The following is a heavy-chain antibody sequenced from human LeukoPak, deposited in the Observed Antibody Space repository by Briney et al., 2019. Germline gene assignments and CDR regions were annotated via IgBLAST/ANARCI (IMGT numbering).Heavy chain of an antibody. Sequence: SETLPLTCTVSGGSISSSSYYWDWIRQPPGKGLEWIGSIYYSGSTYYNPSLKSRVTISVDTSKNQFSLKLSSVTAADTAVYYCASAKPFKSWFDPWGQGTLVTVSS. V-gene: IGHV4-39*01. CDR3: ASAKPFKSWFDP. CDR2: IYYSGST. CDR1: GGSISSSSYY. J-gene: IGHJ5*02. D-gene: IGHD1-14*01.